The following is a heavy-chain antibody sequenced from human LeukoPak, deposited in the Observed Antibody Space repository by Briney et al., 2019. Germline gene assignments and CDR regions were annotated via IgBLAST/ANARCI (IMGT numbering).Heavy chain of an antibody. Sequence: GGSLRLSCAASGFTVSDSYMHWIRQAPGKGLEWLSYISSSGITIYYADSVKGRFTISRDNAKNSLYLQMSSLRAEDTAVYYCARYALQYSSGWYSVGFDYWGQGTLVTVSS. CDR2: ISSSGITI. J-gene: IGHJ4*02. CDR3: ARYALQYSSGWYSVGFDY. D-gene: IGHD6-19*01. V-gene: IGHV3-11*04. CDR1: GFTVSDSY.